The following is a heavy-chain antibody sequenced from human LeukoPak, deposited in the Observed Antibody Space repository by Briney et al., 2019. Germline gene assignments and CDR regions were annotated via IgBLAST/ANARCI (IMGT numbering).Heavy chain of an antibody. J-gene: IGHJ5*02. CDR3: ARLPDP. V-gene: IGHV4-61*02. Sequence: KPSETLSLTCTVSGGSISSGNYYWYWIRQPAGKGLEGIGRIYTSGITNYNPSLKSRVTISVDTSKNQFSLKLISVTASDTAVYYCARLPDPWGQGTLVTVSS. CDR2: IYTSGIT. CDR1: GGSISSGNYY.